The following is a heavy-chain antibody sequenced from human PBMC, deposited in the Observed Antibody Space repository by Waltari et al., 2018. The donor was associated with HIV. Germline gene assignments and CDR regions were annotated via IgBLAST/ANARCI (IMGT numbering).Heavy chain of an antibody. D-gene: IGHD6-13*01. Sequence: HVQLVESGRGVFQPGRSLRLPCAALGPTFSIYGMHWVRQAPGKGLEWVAVIWSDGSNKYYADTVKGRFTISRDNSKNTLYLQMNSLRAEDTAVYYCASAAGPFDNWGQGTLVTVSS. CDR3: ASAAGPFDN. CDR2: IWSDGSNK. CDR1: GPTFSIYG. V-gene: IGHV3-33*01. J-gene: IGHJ4*02.